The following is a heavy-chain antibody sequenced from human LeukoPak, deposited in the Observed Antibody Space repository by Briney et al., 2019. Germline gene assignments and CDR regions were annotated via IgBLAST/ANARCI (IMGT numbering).Heavy chain of an antibody. CDR3: ARDGAMAHYTAFDI. CDR2: IYYSGST. Sequence: SETLSLTCTVSGGSISSYYWSWIRQLPGKGLEWIGYIYYSGSTNYNPSLKSRVTISVDTSKNQFSLKLSSVTAADTAVYYCARDGAMAHYTAFDIWGQGTMVTVSS. CDR1: GGSISSYY. D-gene: IGHD3-3*01. J-gene: IGHJ3*02. V-gene: IGHV4-59*01.